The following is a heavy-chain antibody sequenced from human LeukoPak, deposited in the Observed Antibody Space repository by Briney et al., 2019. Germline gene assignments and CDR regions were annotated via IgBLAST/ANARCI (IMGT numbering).Heavy chain of an antibody. J-gene: IGHJ4*02. Sequence: ASVKVSCKASGYTFTGYYMHWVRQAPGQGLEWMGWINPNSGGTNYAQRFQGRVTMTRDTSISTAYMELSRLRSDDTAVYYCARVEMAPWYFDYWGQGTLVTVSS. CDR2: INPNSGGT. CDR1: GYTFTGYY. CDR3: ARVEMAPWYFDY. V-gene: IGHV1-2*02. D-gene: IGHD5-24*01.